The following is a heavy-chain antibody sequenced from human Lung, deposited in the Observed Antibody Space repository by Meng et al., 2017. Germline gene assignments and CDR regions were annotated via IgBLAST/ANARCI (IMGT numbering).Heavy chain of an antibody. CDR1: GGSFRDTY. D-gene: IGHD4-11*01. J-gene: IGHJ4*02. V-gene: IGHV4-34*01. Sequence: LHHGGAEPLEPLEPLSLHCVVSGGSFRDTYLSWIRQPPGKGLEWIWESNHSGSTNYNPPPESRATISVDTSQNILSLKLSSVTAADSAVYYCARGPTTMAHDFDYWGQGTLVTVSS. CDR2: SNHSGST. CDR3: ARGPTTMAHDFDY.